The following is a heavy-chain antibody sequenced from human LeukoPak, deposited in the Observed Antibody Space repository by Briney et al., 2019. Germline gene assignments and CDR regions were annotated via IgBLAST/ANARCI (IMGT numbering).Heavy chain of an antibody. V-gene: IGHV3-21*01. CDR2: IISSSSRI. Sequence: GGFLRLSCAASGFTFSSYTMMWVRHAPGKGLEYVSSIISSSSRIFYTDSVRGRITKSRDNVKNSLYLQMNSLRAEDTAVYYCARVPVGYQGYSSAWYTDYWGQGTLVSVSS. D-gene: IGHD6-19*01. CDR1: GFTFSSYT. CDR3: ARVPVGYQGYSSAWYTDY. J-gene: IGHJ4*02.